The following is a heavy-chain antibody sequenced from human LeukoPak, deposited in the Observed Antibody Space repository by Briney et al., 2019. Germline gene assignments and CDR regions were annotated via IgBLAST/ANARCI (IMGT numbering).Heavy chain of an antibody. CDR2: ISWNSGSI. D-gene: IGHD3-10*01. CDR1: GFTFDDYA. V-gene: IGHV3-9*03. J-gene: IGHJ5*02. Sequence: GRSLRLSCAASGFTFDDYAMHWVRQAPGKGLEWGSGISWNSGSIGYADSVKGRFTISRDNAKNSLYLQMNSLRAEDMALYYCAKGPGAYYYGSGRFDPWGQGTLVTVSS. CDR3: AKGPGAYYYGSGRFDP.